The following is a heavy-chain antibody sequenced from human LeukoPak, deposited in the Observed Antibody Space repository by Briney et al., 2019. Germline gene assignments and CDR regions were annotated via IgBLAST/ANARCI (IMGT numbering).Heavy chain of an antibody. CDR1: GDSVSSNSAA. CDR2: TYYRSKWYN. Sequence: SQTLSLTCAIYGDSVSSNSAAWNWIRQSPSRGLEWLGRTYYRSKWYNDYAVSVKSRITINPDTSKNQFSLQLNSVTPEDTAVYYCARDRSMVRGVIIDGDAFDIWGQGTMVTVSS. CDR3: ARDRSMVRGVIIDGDAFDI. V-gene: IGHV6-1*01. D-gene: IGHD3-10*01. J-gene: IGHJ3*02.